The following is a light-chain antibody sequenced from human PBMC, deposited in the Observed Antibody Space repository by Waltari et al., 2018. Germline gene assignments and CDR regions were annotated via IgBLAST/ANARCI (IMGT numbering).Light chain of an antibody. J-gene: IGLJ1*01. Sequence: QSALTQPRSVSGSPGQSVAISCTGTASDVGGFNFVSWYQQHPGKAPKIMIYDVTKRPSGVPDRFFGSKSGNTASLTISGLQAEDEADYYCCSFAGTHSYVFGTGTKVTVL. V-gene: IGLV2-11*01. CDR1: ASDVGGFNF. CDR2: DVT. CDR3: CSFAGTHSYV.